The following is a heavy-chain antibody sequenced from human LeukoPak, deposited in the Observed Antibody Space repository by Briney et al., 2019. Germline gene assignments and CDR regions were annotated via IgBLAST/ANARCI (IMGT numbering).Heavy chain of an antibody. CDR3: ARGTTNYYEDGLDI. D-gene: IGHD3-22*01. J-gene: IGHJ3*02. Sequence: ASVKVSCKASGYTFTTYYIHWVRQAPGQGLEWMGWINPNSGGTNYAQKFQGRVTMTRDTSISTAYMELSRLRSDDTAVYYCARGTTNYYEDGLDIWGQGTMVTVSS. V-gene: IGHV1-2*02. CDR2: INPNSGGT. CDR1: GYTFTTYY.